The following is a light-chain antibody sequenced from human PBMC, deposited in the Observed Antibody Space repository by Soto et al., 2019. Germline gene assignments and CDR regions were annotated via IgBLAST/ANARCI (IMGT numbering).Light chain of an antibody. Sequence: SVLTQPASVSGSPGQSITISCTGTSSDVGGYNYVSWYQQHPGKAPKLMIYDVSNRPSGVSNRFSGSKSGNTASLTISGLQAEDEADYYCSSYTSISTLAFGTGTKVTV. CDR1: SSDVGGYNY. CDR2: DVS. V-gene: IGLV2-14*01. J-gene: IGLJ1*01. CDR3: SSYTSISTLA.